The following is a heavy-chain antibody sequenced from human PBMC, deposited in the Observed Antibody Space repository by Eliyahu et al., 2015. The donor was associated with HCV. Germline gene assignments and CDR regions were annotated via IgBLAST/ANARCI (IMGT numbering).Heavy chain of an antibody. Sequence: QVQLVQSGAEVKKPGASVXVSCKASGYTFTSYAXHWVRQAPGQRLEWMGWINAGNGNTKYSQKFQGRVTITRDTSASTAYMELSSLRSEDTAVYYCARGWPYCSSTSCDPGYYYYYGMDVWGQGTTVTVSS. J-gene: IGHJ6*02. V-gene: IGHV1-3*01. D-gene: IGHD2-2*01. CDR2: INAGNGNT. CDR1: GYTFTSYA. CDR3: ARGWPYCSSTSCDPGYYYYYGMDV.